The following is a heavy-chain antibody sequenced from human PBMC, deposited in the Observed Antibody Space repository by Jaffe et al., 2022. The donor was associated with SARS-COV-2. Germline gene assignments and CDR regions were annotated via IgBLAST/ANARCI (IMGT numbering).Heavy chain of an antibody. CDR3: AKGQYSSSWYGADY. CDR2: ISYDGSNK. V-gene: IGHV3-30*18. D-gene: IGHD6-13*01. J-gene: IGHJ4*02. CDR1: GFTFSSYG. Sequence: QVQLVESGGGVVQPGRSLRLSCAASGFTFSSYGMHWVRQAPGKGLEWVAVISYDGSNKYYADSVKGRFTISRDNSKNTLYLQMNSLRAEDTAVYYCAKGQYSSSWYGADYWGQGTLVTVSS.